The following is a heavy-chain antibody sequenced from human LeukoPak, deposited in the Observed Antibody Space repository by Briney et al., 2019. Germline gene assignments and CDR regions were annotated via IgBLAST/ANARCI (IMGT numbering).Heavy chain of an antibody. CDR1: GFTFSSYG. D-gene: IGHD2-15*01. CDR2: IRYDGSNK. Sequence: HPGGSLRLSCAASGFTFSSYGMHWVRQAPGKGLEWVAFIRYDGSNKYYADSVKGRFTISRDNSKNTLYLQMNSLRAEDTAVYYCAKDPVGYCSGGSCYPEFDYWGQGTLVTVSS. V-gene: IGHV3-30*02. CDR3: AKDPVGYCSGGSCYPEFDY. J-gene: IGHJ4*02.